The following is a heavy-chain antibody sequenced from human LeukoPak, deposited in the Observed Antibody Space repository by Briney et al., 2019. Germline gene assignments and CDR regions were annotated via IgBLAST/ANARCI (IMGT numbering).Heavy chain of an antibody. D-gene: IGHD6-13*01. J-gene: IGHJ4*02. V-gene: IGHV4-34*01. CDR2: INHSGST. CDR1: GGSFSGYY. CDR3: ARLLSSRVTAAASTTHDY. Sequence: ETLSLTCAVYGGSFSGYYWSWIRQPPGKGLEWIGEINHSGSTNYNPSLKSRVTISVDTSKNQFSLKLSSVTAADTAVYYCARLLSSRVTAAASTTHDYWGQGTLVTVSS.